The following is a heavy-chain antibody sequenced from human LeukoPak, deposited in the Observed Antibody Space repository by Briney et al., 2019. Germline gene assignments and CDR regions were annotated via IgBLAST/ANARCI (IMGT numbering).Heavy chain of an antibody. CDR2: ISSGGSTI. CDR3: ARDYYGAY. Sequence: PRGSLRLSCAASGFTFITYSMSWVRQAPGKGLEWVSYISSGGSTIYYADSVKGRFTISRDNAKNSLYLQMNSLRAEDTAVYYCARDYYGAYWGHGTLVTVSS. CDR1: GFTFITYS. D-gene: IGHD3-22*01. J-gene: IGHJ4*03. V-gene: IGHV3-48*01.